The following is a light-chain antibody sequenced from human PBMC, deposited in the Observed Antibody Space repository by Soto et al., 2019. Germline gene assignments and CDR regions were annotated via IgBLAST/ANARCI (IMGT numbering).Light chain of an antibody. J-gene: IGKJ1*01. CDR3: QQYNSYSWT. CDR1: QTISSW. CDR2: DAS. V-gene: IGKV1-5*01. Sequence: DIQMTQSPSTLSASVGDSVTITCRASQTISSWLAWYQQKPGKAPKLLIYDASSLESGVTSRFSGSGSGTEFTLTISSLQPDEFATYYCQQYNSYSWTFGQGTRVDIK.